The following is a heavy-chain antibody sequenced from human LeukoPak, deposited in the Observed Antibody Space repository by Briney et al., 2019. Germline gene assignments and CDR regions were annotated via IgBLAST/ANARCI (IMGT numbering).Heavy chain of an antibody. V-gene: IGHV1-69*05. CDR1: GGTFSSYA. D-gene: IGHD2-2*01. CDR2: IIPIFGTA. CDR3: ARDGGYCSSTSCYDDAFDI. J-gene: IGHJ3*02. Sequence: SVKVSCKASGGTFSSYAISWMRQAPGQGLEWMGGIIPIFGTANYAQKFQGRVTITTDESTSTAYMELSSLRTEDTAVYYCARDGGYCSSTSCYDDAFDIWGQGTMVTVSS.